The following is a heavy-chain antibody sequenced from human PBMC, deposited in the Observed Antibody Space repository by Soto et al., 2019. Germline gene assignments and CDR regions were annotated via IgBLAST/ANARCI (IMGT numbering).Heavy chain of an antibody. CDR3: AGHLEQWLVPRVSAFDI. CDR1: GGSISSYY. Sequence: ASETLSLTCTVSGGSISSYYWSWIRQPPGKGLEWIGYIYYSGSTNYNPSLKSRVTISVDTSKNQFSLKLSSVTAADTAVYYCAGHLEQWLVPRVSAFDIWGQGTMVTVSS. CDR2: IYYSGST. V-gene: IGHV4-59*08. J-gene: IGHJ3*02. D-gene: IGHD6-19*01.